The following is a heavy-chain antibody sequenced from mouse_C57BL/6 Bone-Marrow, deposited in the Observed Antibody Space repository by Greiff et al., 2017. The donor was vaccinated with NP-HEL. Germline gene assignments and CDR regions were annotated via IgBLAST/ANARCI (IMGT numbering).Heavy chain of an antibody. Sequence: EVMLVESGGDLVKPGGSLKLSCAASGFTFSSYGMSWVRQTPDKRLEWVATISSGGSYTCYPDSVKGRFTISRDNAKNTLYLQMSSLKSEDTAMYYCARHGHYYGSSPWFAYWGQGTLVTVSA. CDR1: GFTFSSYG. CDR2: ISSGGSYT. D-gene: IGHD1-1*01. J-gene: IGHJ3*01. V-gene: IGHV5-6*01. CDR3: ARHGHYYGSSPWFAY.